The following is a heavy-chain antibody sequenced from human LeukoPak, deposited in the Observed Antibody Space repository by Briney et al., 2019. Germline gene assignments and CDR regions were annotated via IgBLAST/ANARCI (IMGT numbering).Heavy chain of an antibody. V-gene: IGHV3-23*01. CDR1: GFTFSSYD. CDR2: ISGSGGNT. J-gene: IGHJ4*02. Sequence: GGSLRLSCAASGFTFSSYDMSWVRQAPGKGLEWVSHISGSGGNTYYADSVKGRFTISRDNSKNTLYLQMNSLRAEDTAVYYCAKRASGSGTSLYYFDYWGQGTLVTVSS. CDR3: AKRASGSGTSLYYFDY. D-gene: IGHD3-10*01.